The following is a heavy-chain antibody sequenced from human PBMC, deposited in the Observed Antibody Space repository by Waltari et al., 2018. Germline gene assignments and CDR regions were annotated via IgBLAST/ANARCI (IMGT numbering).Heavy chain of an antibody. V-gene: IGHV3-23*01. CDR1: GFSFRSYA. CDR3: AKERGYYFDY. D-gene: IGHD3-10*01. Sequence: EVQLLESGGGLVQPGGSLRLSCVASGFSFRSYALSWVRQAPGKGLEWVSAIGGSGEGTYFADSVKCRFSISRDNSKNTLYLEMKSLRVEDTAVYYCAKERGYYFDYWGQGTLVTVSS. J-gene: IGHJ4*02. CDR2: IGGSGEGT.